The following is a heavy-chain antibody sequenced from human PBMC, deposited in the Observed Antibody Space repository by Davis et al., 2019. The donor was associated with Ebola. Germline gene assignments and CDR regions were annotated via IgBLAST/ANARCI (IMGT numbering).Heavy chain of an antibody. CDR1: GFTFSSYA. V-gene: IGHV3-30-3*01. CDR3: ASGGYNLGNY. Sequence: GGSLRLSCAASGFTFSSYAMHWVRQAPGKGLEWVAVISYDGSNKYYADSVKGRFTISRDNAKNTLYLQMNSLRAEDTAVYYCASGGYNLGNYWGQGTLVTVSS. J-gene: IGHJ4*02. D-gene: IGHD5-24*01. CDR2: ISYDGSNK.